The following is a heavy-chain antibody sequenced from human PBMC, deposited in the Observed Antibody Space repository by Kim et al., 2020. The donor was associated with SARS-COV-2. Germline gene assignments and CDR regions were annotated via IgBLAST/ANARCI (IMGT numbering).Heavy chain of an antibody. CDR2: INPGDSET. CDR3: ARHVHTQGRYVDYLPSYYFSY. J-gene: IGHJ4*02. D-gene: IGHD3-9*01. CDR1: GYSFTTYW. Sequence: GEALKISCKGSGYSFTTYWIVWVRQMPGKGLEWMGVINPGDSETRYGPFFQGQVTISVDTSISTAFLLWSSMNASDSAMYYCARHVHTQGRYVDYLPSYYFSYWGQGTLVTVSS. V-gene: IGHV5-51*01.